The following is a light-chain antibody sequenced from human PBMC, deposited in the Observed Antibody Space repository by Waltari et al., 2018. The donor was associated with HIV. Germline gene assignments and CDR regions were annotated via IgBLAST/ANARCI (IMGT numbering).Light chain of an antibody. CDR1: SSDVGGYNY. CDR3: SSYTISSTVV. CDR2: DVS. Sequence: QSALTQPASVSGSPGQSLTISCTGTSSDVGGYNYVAWYQHHPGKAPKLMIYDVSIRPSGFSNRFSGSKSGNTASLTISGLQAEDEADYYCSSYTISSTVVFGGGTKLTVL. V-gene: IGLV2-14*03. J-gene: IGLJ2*01.